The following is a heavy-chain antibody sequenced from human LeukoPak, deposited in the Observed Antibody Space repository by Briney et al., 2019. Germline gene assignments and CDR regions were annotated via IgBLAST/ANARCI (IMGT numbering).Heavy chain of an antibody. J-gene: IGHJ4*02. Sequence: GGSLSLSCAASGFTVSSNYMNWVRQAPGKGLEWVSVIYSGGNTYYADSVKGRFTISRDNAKNSLYLQMNSLRAEDTAVYYCTRDPRRLDYWGQGTLVTVSS. CDR2: IYSGGNT. V-gene: IGHV3-53*01. CDR1: GFTVSSNY. CDR3: TRDPRRLDY.